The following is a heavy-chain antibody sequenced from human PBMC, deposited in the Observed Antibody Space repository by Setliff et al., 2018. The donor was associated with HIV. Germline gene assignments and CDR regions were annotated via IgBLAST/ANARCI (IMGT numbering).Heavy chain of an antibody. CDR2: IYYSGST. V-gene: IGHV4-39*07. CDR3: ARLTTTYYYDSSAYYHPV. J-gene: IGHJ4*02. CDR1: GGSISNSRYY. Sequence: SETLSLTCTVSGGSISNSRYYWSWIRQPPGKGLEWIGSIYYSGSTYYNPSLKSRVTISVDTSKNQFSLKLSSVTAADTAVFYCARLTTTYYYDSSAYYHPVWGQGALVTVSS. D-gene: IGHD3-22*01.